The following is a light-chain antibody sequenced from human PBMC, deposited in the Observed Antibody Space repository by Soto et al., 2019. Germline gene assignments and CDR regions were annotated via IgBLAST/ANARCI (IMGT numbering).Light chain of an antibody. J-gene: IGKJ4*01. CDR1: QSVSSN. CDR2: HAS. CDR3: QQYNKWPLT. V-gene: IGKV3-15*01. Sequence: EIVMTQSPATLSVSPGERATLSCRASQSVSSNLAWYQQKPGQAPRLLIYHASTRATGIPARFSGSGSGTEFPLTISSLQSEDFAVYYCQQYNKWPLTCGGGTKVEIK.